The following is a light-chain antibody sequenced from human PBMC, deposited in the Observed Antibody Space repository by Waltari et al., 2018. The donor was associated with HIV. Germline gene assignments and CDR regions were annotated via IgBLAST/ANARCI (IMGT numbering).Light chain of an antibody. CDR3: SSFTTSSTLV. CDR2: DVN. V-gene: IGLV2-14*03. Sequence: QSALTQPASVSGSPGQSITISCTGTSSDVGAYNCVSWYQQHPDNAPKPIIYDVNNRPSGISDRFSGSKSGNTASLTISVLQAEDEADYYCSSFTTSSTLVFGTGTKVTVL. J-gene: IGLJ1*01. CDR1: SSDVGAYNC.